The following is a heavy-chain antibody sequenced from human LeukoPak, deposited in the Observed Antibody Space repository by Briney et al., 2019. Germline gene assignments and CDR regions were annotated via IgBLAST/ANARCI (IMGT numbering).Heavy chain of an antibody. V-gene: IGHV4-59*01. Sequence: PSETLSLTRTVSGASISSFYWSWIRQSPGKGLEWIGAVFHSGSTTYNPSLKSRVTISVDTSKNQFSLKLSSVTAADTAVYYCARGPLGELFNDAFDIWGQGTLVTVSS. CDR1: GASISSFY. CDR3: ARGPLGELFNDAFDI. CDR2: VFHSGST. D-gene: IGHD3-10*01. J-gene: IGHJ3*02.